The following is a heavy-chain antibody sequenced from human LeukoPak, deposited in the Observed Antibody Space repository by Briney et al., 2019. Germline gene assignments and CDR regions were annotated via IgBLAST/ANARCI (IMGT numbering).Heavy chain of an antibody. Sequence: SETLSLTCTVSGGSISSYYWSWIRQPPGKGLEWIGYIYTSGSTNYNPSLKSRVTISVDTSKNQFSLKLSSVTAADTAVYYCARRNLYSGSPRLDIWGQGTMVPVSS. CDR3: ARRNLYSGSPRLDI. CDR2: IYTSGST. D-gene: IGHD1-26*01. V-gene: IGHV4-4*09. CDR1: GGSISSYY. J-gene: IGHJ3*02.